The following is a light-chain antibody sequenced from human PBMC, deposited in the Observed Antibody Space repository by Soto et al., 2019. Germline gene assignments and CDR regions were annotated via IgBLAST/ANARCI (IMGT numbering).Light chain of an antibody. CDR3: HQYGISPLT. CDR2: GAS. CDR1: QSVSSSY. J-gene: IGKJ4*01. V-gene: IGKV3-20*01. Sequence: EIVLTQSPGTLSLSPGDRATLSCRASQSVSSSYLAWYQQKPGQAPRLLIFGASNRATGITDRFTGSGSGTDFTLTISRLEPDDFAVYYCHQYGISPLTFGGGTKVEV.